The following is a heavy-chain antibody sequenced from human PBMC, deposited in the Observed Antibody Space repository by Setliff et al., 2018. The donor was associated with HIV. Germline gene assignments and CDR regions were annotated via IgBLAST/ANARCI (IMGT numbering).Heavy chain of an antibody. CDR2: IYYSGST. D-gene: IGHD3-3*01. Sequence: SETLSLTCTVSGGSISSGGSYWSWIRQHPGKGLEWIGYIYYSGSTSYNPSLKSRATISVDTSKNHFSLRLSSVTAADTAVYYCVMGWLLAFDIWSQGTMVTVSS. V-gene: IGHV4-31*02. CDR1: GGSISSGGSY. J-gene: IGHJ3*02. CDR3: VMGWLLAFDI.